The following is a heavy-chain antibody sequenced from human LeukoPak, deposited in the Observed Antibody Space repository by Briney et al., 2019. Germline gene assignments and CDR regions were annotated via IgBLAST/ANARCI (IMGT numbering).Heavy chain of an antibody. Sequence: PSETLSLTCTVSGGSISSYYWSWIRQPPGKGLEWLGYIYYSGSTNYNPSLKSRATISVDTSKNQFSLKLSSVTAADTAVYYCAKGGPEASAGLSWFAPWGQGTLVTVSS. V-gene: IGHV4-59*01. CDR2: IYYSGST. CDR3: AKGGPEASAGLSWFAP. J-gene: IGHJ5*02. CDR1: GGSISSYY. D-gene: IGHD1-14*01.